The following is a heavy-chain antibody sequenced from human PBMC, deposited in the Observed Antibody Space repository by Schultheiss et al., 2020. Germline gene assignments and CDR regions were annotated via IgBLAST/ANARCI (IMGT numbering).Heavy chain of an antibody. CDR1: GGSISRGGNY. V-gene: IGHV4-31*03. CDR3: ARGTIAVAGNK. Sequence: SETLSLTCTVSGGSISRGGNYWSWVRHHPGKGLEWIGHIYHSGTTYYNPSLESRVVISVDKSNNRFSLKLSSVTAADTAVYYCARGTIAVAGNKWGQGTLVTVSS. CDR2: IYHSGTT. J-gene: IGHJ4*02. D-gene: IGHD6-19*01.